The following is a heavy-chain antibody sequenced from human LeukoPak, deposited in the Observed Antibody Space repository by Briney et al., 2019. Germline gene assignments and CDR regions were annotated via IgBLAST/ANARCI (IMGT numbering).Heavy chain of an antibody. CDR1: GGSISSYY. CDR2: IYYSGST. CDR3: ARDSRIMGAPGAFDY. Sequence: SETLSLTCTVSGGSISSYYWSWIRQPPGKGLEWIGYIYYSGSTNYSPSLKSRLTISVDTSKNQFSLKLSSVTAADTAVYYCARDSRIMGAPGAFDYWGQGTLVTVSS. V-gene: IGHV4-59*12. J-gene: IGHJ4*02. D-gene: IGHD1-26*01.